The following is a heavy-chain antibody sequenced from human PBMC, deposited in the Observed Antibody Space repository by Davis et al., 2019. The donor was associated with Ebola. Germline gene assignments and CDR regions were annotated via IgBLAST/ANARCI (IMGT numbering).Heavy chain of an antibody. Sequence: MPGGSLRLSCTVSGGSISSYYWSWIRQPPGKGLEWIGYIYYSGSTNYNPSRKSRVTISVDTSKNQFSLKLSAVTAADTAVYYCGRGYSSSWSDYWGQGTLVTVSS. CDR2: IYYSGST. CDR1: GGSISSYY. CDR3: GRGYSSSWSDY. J-gene: IGHJ4*02. V-gene: IGHV4-59*01. D-gene: IGHD6-13*01.